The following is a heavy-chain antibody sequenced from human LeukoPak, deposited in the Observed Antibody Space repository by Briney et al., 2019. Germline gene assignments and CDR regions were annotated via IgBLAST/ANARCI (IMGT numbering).Heavy chain of an antibody. CDR1: GFIFTNYF. Sequence: GGSLRLSCAASGFIFTNYFMSWVRQAPGKGLEWVASIKHDGSEKYYVDSVRGRFTISRDNTMNSLYLQMSSLGAEDTAVYYCATDRGWRTSGYYLYYFEYWGQGTLVTYS. CDR3: ATDRGWRTSGYYLYYFEY. CDR2: IKHDGSEK. V-gene: IGHV3-7*01. D-gene: IGHD3-3*01. J-gene: IGHJ4*02.